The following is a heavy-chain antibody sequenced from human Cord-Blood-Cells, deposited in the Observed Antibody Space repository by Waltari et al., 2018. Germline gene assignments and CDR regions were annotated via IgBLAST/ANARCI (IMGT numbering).Heavy chain of an antibody. CDR1: GYTFTTYE. V-gene: IGHV1-8*03. CDR3: ARVIGSSDAFDI. CDR2: MNXNSGNT. Sequence: QVQLVQSGAEVKKPGASVKVSCKAPGYTFTTYEITWVRQATGQGLEWMGWMNXNSGNTGYAQKFXGRVTITRNTSISTAYMELSSLRSEDTAVYYCARVIGSSDAFDIWGQGTMVTVSS. D-gene: IGHD6-6*01. J-gene: IGHJ3*02.